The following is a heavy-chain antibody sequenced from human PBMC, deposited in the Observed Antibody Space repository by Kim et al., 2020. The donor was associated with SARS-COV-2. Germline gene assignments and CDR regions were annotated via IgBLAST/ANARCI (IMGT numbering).Heavy chain of an antibody. V-gene: IGHV3-23*01. CDR2: IDGSNGTT. CDR3: MKGGWGWIWDH. D-gene: IGHD2-2*03. Sequence: GGSLRLSCTTSGFTFTGYAMSWVRQAPGKGLEWVSCIDGSNGTTYYADSVKGRFTISRDNSKSTLYLQMRTMRADDTAVYYCMKGGWGWIWDHWGQGTLVTVPS. J-gene: IGHJ4*02. CDR1: GFTFTGYA.